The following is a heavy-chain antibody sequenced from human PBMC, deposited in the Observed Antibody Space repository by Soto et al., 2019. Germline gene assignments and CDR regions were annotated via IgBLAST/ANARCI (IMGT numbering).Heavy chain of an antibody. Sequence: ASLTVSLKTSGYTFSTYGITSVRQAPGQPLEWLGWISLYSDGTNYAQKFQGRVSMTTDTSTTTAYMELRSLRSDDTAVYYCARVVPGAEAWFGPWGQGTLVTVSS. CDR3: ARVVPGAEAWFGP. D-gene: IGHD2-2*01. J-gene: IGHJ5*02. CDR2: ISLYSDGT. V-gene: IGHV1-18*01. CDR1: GYTFSTYG.